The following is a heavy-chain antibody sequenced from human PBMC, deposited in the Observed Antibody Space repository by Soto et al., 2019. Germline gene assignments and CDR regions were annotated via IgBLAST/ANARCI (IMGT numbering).Heavy chain of an antibody. CDR3: VTGSAFDI. CDR1: GFTFSNSY. J-gene: IGHJ3*02. D-gene: IGHD7-27*01. CDR2: IKRKSDGETT. V-gene: IGHV3-15*01. Sequence: EVQLVESGGGLVKPGGSLRLSCAASGFTFSNSYMTWGRQTPGKGLEWLGRIKRKSDGETTDYAVPVKGRFTISRDDAKSTVYLQMNSLKTEDTAMYYCVTGSAFDIWGQGTMVTVSS.